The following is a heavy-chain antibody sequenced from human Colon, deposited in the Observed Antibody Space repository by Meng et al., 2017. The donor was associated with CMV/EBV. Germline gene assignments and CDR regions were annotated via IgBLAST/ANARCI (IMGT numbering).Heavy chain of an antibody. V-gene: IGHV3-53*01. J-gene: IGHJ4*02. CDR1: GLSVSSNY. D-gene: IGHD3-16*01. Sequence: LVWSGGGLIQPRGSMRLSCAASGLSVSSNYMSWVVTAPGKGLEWVSVIYVDGSTYYAESVRGRFTISRDSSTNTVHLHLNSLRDDDSAVYYCARDLGGGDYYDYWGQGTLVTRLL. CDR3: ARDLGGGDYYDY. CDR2: IYVDGST.